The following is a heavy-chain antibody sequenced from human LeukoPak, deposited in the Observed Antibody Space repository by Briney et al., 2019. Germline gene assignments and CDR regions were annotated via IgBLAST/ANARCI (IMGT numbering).Heavy chain of an antibody. D-gene: IGHD5-24*01. CDR2: INPNTGGT. J-gene: IGHJ4*02. CDR1: GYTFTGYY. CDR3: ARDFARWLQGFDY. Sequence: GASVKVSCKASGYTFTGYYMHWVRQAPGQGLEWMGWINPNTGGTNYAQKFQGRVTMTRDTSISTAYMELSRLRSDDTAVYFCARDFARWLQGFDYWGQGTLVTVSS. V-gene: IGHV1-2*02.